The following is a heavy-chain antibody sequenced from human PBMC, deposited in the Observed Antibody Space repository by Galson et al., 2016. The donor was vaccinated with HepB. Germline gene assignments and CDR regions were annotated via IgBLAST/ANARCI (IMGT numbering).Heavy chain of an antibody. V-gene: IGHV3-64D*06. CDR1: GFTFSAIG. CDR2: ISGNGERT. CDR3: LTDRGY. Sequence: SLRLSCAASGFTFSAIGIHWARRAPGKGLEYVSGISGNGERTYYADSVKGKFTISRDNSQNTVYLQMSSLKVEDTAVYYCLTDRGYWGQGTLATVSS. J-gene: IGHJ4*02.